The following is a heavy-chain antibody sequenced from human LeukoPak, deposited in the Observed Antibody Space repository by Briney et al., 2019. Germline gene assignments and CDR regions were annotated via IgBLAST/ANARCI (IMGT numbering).Heavy chain of an antibody. J-gene: IGHJ5*02. D-gene: IGHD3-10*01. CDR1: GGSFSGYY. CDR2: INHSGST. Sequence: PSETLSLTCAVYGGSFSGYYWSWLRQPPGKGLEWIGEINHSGSTNYNPSLKSRVTISVDTSKNQFSLKLSSVTAADTAVYYCARGRVTMVRGAKGNWFDPWGQGTLVTVSS. V-gene: IGHV4-34*01. CDR3: ARGRVTMVRGAKGNWFDP.